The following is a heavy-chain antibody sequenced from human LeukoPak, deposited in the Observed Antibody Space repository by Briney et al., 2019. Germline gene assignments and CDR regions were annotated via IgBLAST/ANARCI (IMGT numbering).Heavy chain of an antibody. CDR2: INPNSGGT. V-gene: IGHV1-2*02. D-gene: IGHD3-10*01. Sequence: ASVKVSCKASGYTFTGYYMLWVRQAPPQGLEWMGWINPNSGGTNYAQKFQGRVTMTRDTSISTAYMELSTLRSDDTAVYYCASEYYGSGSYLAWFDPWGQGTLVTVSS. CDR1: GYTFTGYY. J-gene: IGHJ5*02. CDR3: ASEYYGSGSYLAWFDP.